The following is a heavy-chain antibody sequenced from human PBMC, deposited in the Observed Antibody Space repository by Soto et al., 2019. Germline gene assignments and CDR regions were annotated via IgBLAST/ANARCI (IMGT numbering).Heavy chain of an antibody. Sequence: PGGSLRLSCTASCFSVNDNYMAWVRQAPGKSPEWVAVIFTRGTAHYADSVTGRFTFSRDNSKRTLNLQLNNLRAEDTAVYYCTKLWGYYFESWGRGTLVTVSS. CDR1: CFSVNDNY. V-gene: IGHV3-53*01. CDR2: IFTRGTA. J-gene: IGHJ4*02. D-gene: IGHD3-22*01. CDR3: TKLWGYYFES.